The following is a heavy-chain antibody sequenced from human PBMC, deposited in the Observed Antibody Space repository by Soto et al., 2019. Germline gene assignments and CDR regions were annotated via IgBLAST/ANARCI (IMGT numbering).Heavy chain of an antibody. J-gene: IGHJ2*01. Sequence: QVQLQQWGAGPLRPLETLSLTCGVSGGSFSGYYWAWIRQSPGKGLEWIGEINDRGSINYNPPLKSRVSISVDPSENHYSLKLRSVTAADTAVYYCARESHDILTGPPWVWYFDLWGRGTLVTVSS. CDR3: ARESHDILTGPPWVWYFDL. CDR1: GGSFSGYY. D-gene: IGHD3-9*01. CDR2: INDRGSI. V-gene: IGHV4-34*01.